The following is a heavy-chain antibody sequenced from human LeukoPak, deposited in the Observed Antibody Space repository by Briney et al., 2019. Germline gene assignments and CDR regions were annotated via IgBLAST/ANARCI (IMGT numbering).Heavy chain of an antibody. V-gene: IGHV3-7*01. CDR2: IKQDGSEK. CDR3: AVDYGDY. J-gene: IGHJ4*02. CDR1: GFTFSSYA. D-gene: IGHD4-17*01. Sequence: PGGSLRLSCAASGFTFSSYAMHWVRQAPGKGLEWVANIKQDGSEKYYVDSVKGRFTISRDNAKNSLYLQMNSLRAEDTAVYYCAVDYGDYWGQGILVTVSS.